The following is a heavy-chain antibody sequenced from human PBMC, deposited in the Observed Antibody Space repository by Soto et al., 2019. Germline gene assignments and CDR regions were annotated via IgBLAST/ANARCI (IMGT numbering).Heavy chain of an antibody. D-gene: IGHD3-10*01. CDR1: GFTFSTYS. V-gene: IGHV3-21*04. CDR3: ASPALTPPGYYGSGSYSD. J-gene: IGHJ4*02. Sequence: PGGSLRLSCAASGFTFSTYSLNWVRQAPGKGLEWVSSITTSDDKYYADSVKGRFAISRDNAKNSLFLQMNNLRAEDTAVYYCASPALTPPGYYGSGSYSDWGQGTLVTV. CDR2: ITTSDDK.